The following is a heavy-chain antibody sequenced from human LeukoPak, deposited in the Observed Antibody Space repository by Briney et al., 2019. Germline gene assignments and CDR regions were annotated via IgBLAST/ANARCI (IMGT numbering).Heavy chain of an antibody. CDR1: GFTFSSYA. V-gene: IGHV3-30-3*01. D-gene: IGHD5-12*01. Sequence: PGGSLRLSCAASGFTFSSYAMHWVRQAPGKGLEWVAVISYDGSNKYYADSVKGRFTISRDNSKNTLYLQMNSLRAEDTAVYYCARDEDIVATTDPYGMDVWGQGTTVTVSS. J-gene: IGHJ6*02. CDR2: ISYDGSNK. CDR3: ARDEDIVATTDPYGMDV.